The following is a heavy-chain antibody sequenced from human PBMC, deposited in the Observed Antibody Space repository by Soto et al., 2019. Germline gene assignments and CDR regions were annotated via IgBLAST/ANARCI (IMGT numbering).Heavy chain of an antibody. Sequence: EVQLLESGGGLVQPGGSLRLSCAASGFTFSSYAMSWVRQAPGKGLEWVSAISGSGGSTYYADSVKGRFTISRDNPKDTLYLQLSSLRAEDTAVYYCARSLEAVGGTNWFDPCGQGTLVAVSS. CDR3: ARSLEAVGGTNWFDP. CDR1: GFTFSSYA. D-gene: IGHD1-26*01. J-gene: IGHJ5*02. CDR2: ISGSGGST. V-gene: IGHV3-23*01.